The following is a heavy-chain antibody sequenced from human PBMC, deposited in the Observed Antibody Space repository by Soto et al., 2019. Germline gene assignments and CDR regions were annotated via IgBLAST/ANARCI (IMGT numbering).Heavy chain of an antibody. CDR2: IYSGGST. V-gene: IGHV3-53*04. J-gene: IGHJ3*01. Sequence: GSLRLSCAASGFTVSNNYMNWVRQAPGKGLEWVSVIYSGGSTYYADSVKGRFAISRHTSKNTVDLQLNSLRAEDTAVYYCARGSSGYGFATLDLWGQGTMVPVSS. CDR3: ARGSSGYGFATLDL. CDR1: GFTVSNNY. D-gene: IGHD5-12*01.